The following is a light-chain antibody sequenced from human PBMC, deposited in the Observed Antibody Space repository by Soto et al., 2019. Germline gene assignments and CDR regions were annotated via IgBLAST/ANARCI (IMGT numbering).Light chain of an antibody. Sequence: ELVLPPSQATLSFSPGERAPLSCRASQRISGYLAWYQQRRGQDPRLLIHGASNRATGIPDRFSGSGSGKDFTITITRLENEDFEVYYCQQYGGSHRTVGQGTQGDIK. CDR2: GAS. CDR1: QRISGY. CDR3: QQYGGSHRT. J-gene: IGKJ1*01. V-gene: IGKV3-20*01.